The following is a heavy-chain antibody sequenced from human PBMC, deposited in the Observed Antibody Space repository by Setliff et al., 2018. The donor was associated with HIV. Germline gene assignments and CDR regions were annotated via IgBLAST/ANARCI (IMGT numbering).Heavy chain of an antibody. V-gene: IGHV3-74*03. D-gene: IGHD6-13*01. CDR3: ARDPGEAAAVPGWFDP. J-gene: IGHJ5*02. CDR1: GFTFRNYW. Sequence: GGSLRLSCAASGFTFRNYWMHWVRQAPGKGLVWLSRISTDGGTITYADSVKGRFTISRDNAKNTLYLQMNSLRAEDTAVYYCARDPGEAAAVPGWFDPWGQGTLVTVSS. CDR2: ISTDGGTI.